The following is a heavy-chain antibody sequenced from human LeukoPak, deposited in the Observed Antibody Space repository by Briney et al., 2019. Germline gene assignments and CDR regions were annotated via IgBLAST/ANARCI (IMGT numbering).Heavy chain of an antibody. J-gene: IGHJ5*02. CDR3: ARGTSLAIVVVPTSGGSGFDP. Sequence: ASVKVSCKASGYTFTSYDINGVRPATGQGLEWMGWRNSKSGHTAYAQKIQGRVTITRNTSLSTAYTELSSLRSDDTAVYYCARGTSLAIVVVPTSGGSGFDPWGQGTLVTVSS. CDR2: RNSKSGHT. D-gene: IGHD2-2*03. V-gene: IGHV1-8*01. CDR1: GYTFTSYD.